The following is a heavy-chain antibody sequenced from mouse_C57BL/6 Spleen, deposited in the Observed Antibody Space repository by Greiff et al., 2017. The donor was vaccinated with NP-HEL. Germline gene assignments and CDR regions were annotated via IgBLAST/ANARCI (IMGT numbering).Heavy chain of an antibody. CDR1: GYTFTDYY. J-gene: IGHJ2*01. CDR2: INPNNGGT. Sequence: EVQLQQSGPELVKPGASVKISCKASGYTFTDYYMNWVKQSHGKSLEWIGDINPNNGGTSYNQKFKGKATLTVDKSSSTAYMELRSLTSEDSAVYYCAGPSFDYWGQGTTLTVSS. V-gene: IGHV1-26*01. CDR3: AGPSFDY.